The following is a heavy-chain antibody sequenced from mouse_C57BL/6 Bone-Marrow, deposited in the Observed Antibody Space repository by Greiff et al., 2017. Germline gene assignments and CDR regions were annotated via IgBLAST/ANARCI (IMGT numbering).Heavy chain of an antibody. V-gene: IGHV5-12*01. D-gene: IGHD4-1*01. CDR2: ISNGGGST. J-gene: IGHJ3*01. Sequence: EVKVEESGGGLVQPGGSLKLSCAASGFTFSDYYMYWVRQTPEKRLEWVAYISNGGGSTYYPDTVKGRFTISRDNAKNTLYLQMSRLKSEDTAMYYCASSWDVGTYWGQGTLVTVSA. CDR1: GFTFSDYY. CDR3: ASSWDVGTY.